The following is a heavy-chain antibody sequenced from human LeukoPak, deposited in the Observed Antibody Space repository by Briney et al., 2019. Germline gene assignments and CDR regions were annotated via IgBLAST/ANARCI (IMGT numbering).Heavy chain of an antibody. J-gene: IGHJ4*02. D-gene: IGHD3-10*01. V-gene: IGHV4-34*01. CDR2: INHSGST. Sequence: PSETLSLTCAVYGGSFSGYYWSWIRQPPGKGLEWIGEINHSGSTNYNPSLKSRVTISVDTSKNQFSLKLSSATAADTAVYYCARGLVLLLWFGELLYYFDYWGQGTLVTVSS. CDR3: ARGLVLLLWFGELLYYFDY. CDR1: GGSFSGYY.